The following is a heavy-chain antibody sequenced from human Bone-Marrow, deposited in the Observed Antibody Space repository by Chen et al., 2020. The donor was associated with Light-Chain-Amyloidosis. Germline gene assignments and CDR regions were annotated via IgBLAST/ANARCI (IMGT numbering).Heavy chain of an antibody. CDR3: ARRRDGYNFDY. D-gene: IGHD5-12*01. CDR2: IYPDDSDA. CDR1: YW. J-gene: IGHJ4*02. V-gene: IGHV5-51*01. Sequence: YWIGWVRQMPGKGLEWMVVIYPDDSDARYSPSFEGQVTISADKSITTAYLQWRSLKASDTAMYYCARRRDGYNFDYWGQGTLVTVSS.